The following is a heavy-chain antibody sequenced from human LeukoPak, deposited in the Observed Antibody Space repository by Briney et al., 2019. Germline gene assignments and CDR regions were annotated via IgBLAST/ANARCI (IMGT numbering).Heavy chain of an antibody. J-gene: IGHJ4*02. CDR3: ARGGRYCSSSSCHLGDY. Sequence: GGSLRLSCAASGFTFSNYGMHWVRQAPGKGLEWVAVIWYDGSNEYYADSVKGRFTVSRDNSKNTLYLQMNSLRAEDTAVYYCARGGRYCSSSSCHLGDYWGQGTLVTVSS. V-gene: IGHV3-33*01. D-gene: IGHD2-2*01. CDR1: GFTFSNYG. CDR2: IWYDGSNE.